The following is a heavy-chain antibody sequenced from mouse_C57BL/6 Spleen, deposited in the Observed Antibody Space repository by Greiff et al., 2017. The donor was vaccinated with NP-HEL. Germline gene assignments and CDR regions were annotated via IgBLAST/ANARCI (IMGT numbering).Heavy chain of an antibody. CDR3: ARKTGYAMDY. V-gene: IGHV1-69*01. CDR2: IDPSDSYT. CDR1: GYTFTSYW. Sequence: QVQLQQPGAELVMPGASVKLSCKASGYTFTSYWMHWVKQRPGQGLEWIGEIDPSDSYTNYNQKFKGKSTLAVDKSSSTAYMQRSSLTSEDSAVYYGARKTGYAMDYWGQGTSVTVSS. J-gene: IGHJ4*01. D-gene: IGHD4-1*01.